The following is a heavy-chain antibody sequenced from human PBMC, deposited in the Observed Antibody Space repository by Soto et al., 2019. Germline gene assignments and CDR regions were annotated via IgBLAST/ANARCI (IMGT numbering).Heavy chain of an antibody. CDR2: IIPILGTA. CDR3: TSFDSNGYYPQNHY. CDR1: GGSFSSFS. J-gene: IGHJ4*02. D-gene: IGHD3-22*01. Sequence: QVILAQSGAEVKKPGSSVEVSCKVSGGSFSSFSINWVRQAPGQRFEWMGGIIPILGTANFTQKFQDRVTFTADESTATAYMTLSSLTSEDTAFYYCTSFDSNGYYPQNHYWGPGTQVTVSS. V-gene: IGHV1-69*01.